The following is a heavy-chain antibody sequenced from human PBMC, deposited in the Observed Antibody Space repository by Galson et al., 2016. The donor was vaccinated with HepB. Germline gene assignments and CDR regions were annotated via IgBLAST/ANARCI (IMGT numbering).Heavy chain of an antibody. CDR3: ARASRIEPYTSGWYFFDS. Sequence: SETLSLTCTVSGDSVTNSPFHWAWIRQPAGKGLEWIGTISYSGSAYYNSSLKSRLSIPIDPSNNQFPLMLSSVTAAATAMYFCARASRIEPYTSGWYFFDSWGQGILVTVSS. J-gene: IGHJ4*02. D-gene: IGHD6-19*01. CDR2: ISYSGSA. V-gene: IGHV4-39*06. CDR1: GDSVTNSPFH.